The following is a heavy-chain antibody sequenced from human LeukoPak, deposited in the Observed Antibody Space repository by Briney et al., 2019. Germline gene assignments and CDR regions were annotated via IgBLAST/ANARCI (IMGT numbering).Heavy chain of an antibody. CDR2: INPQKRDT. Sequence: GASVTVSYKASGYTFSSYGINWVRLAPGWGPEWMASINPQKRDTHYSQNFQGRVTVTAGTSTNTAYMELRSLRSDDTAIYYCARRKYGADYNGMDVWGQGTTVTVAS. V-gene: IGHV1-18*01. CDR3: ARRKYGADYNGMDV. J-gene: IGHJ6*02. CDR1: GYTFSSYG. D-gene: IGHD4/OR15-4a*01.